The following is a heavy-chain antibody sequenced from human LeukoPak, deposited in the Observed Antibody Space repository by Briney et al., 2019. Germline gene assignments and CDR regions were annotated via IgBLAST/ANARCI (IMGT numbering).Heavy chain of an antibody. CDR3: ARAYFYFNYWYFDL. D-gene: IGHD3-9*01. V-gene: IGHV4-61*02. J-gene: IGHJ2*01. Sequence: SQTLSLTCTVSGGSISSGSYYWSWIRQPAGRGLEWIGRIYTSGSTNYNPSLKSRVTISVDTSKNQFSLKLSSVSAADTAVYYCARAYFYFNYWYFDLWGRGTLVTVSS. CDR2: IYTSGST. CDR1: GGSISSGSYY.